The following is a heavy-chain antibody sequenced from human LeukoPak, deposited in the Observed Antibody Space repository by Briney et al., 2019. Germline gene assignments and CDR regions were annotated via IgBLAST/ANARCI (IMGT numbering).Heavy chain of an antibody. CDR1: GFTFSDYY. V-gene: IGHV3-11*01. CDR2: ISSSGSTI. J-gene: IGHJ4*02. Sequence: GGSLRLSCAASGFTFSDYYMSWIRQAPGKGLEWVSYISSSGSTIYYADSVKGRFTISRDNAKNSLYLQMNSLRAEDTAVYYCARPQQNYGSGSYYIDYWGQETLVTVSS. D-gene: IGHD3-10*01. CDR3: ARPQQNYGSGSYYIDY.